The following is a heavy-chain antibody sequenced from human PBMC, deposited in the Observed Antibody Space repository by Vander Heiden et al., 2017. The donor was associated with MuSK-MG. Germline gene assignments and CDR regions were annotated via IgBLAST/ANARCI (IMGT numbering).Heavy chain of an antibody. CDR3: ARSLRVLLWFGEANAFDI. Sequence: QVQLQESGPGLVKPSETLSLTCTVSGGSISSYYWSWIRQPPGKGLELIGYIYYSGGTNYNPSLKSRVTISVDTSKNQFSLKLSSVTAADTAVYYCARSLRVLLWFGEANAFDIWGQGTMVTVSS. CDR2: IYYSGGT. J-gene: IGHJ3*02. V-gene: IGHV4-59*08. CDR1: GGSISSYY. D-gene: IGHD3-10*01.